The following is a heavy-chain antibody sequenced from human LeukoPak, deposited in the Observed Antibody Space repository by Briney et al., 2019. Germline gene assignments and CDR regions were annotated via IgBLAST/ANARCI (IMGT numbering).Heavy chain of an antibody. CDR3: ARDGRGCSGGTCYKY. CDR1: GGSISSYS. D-gene: IGHD2-15*01. J-gene: IGHJ4*02. CDR2: IYYSGTT. V-gene: IGHV4-59*01. Sequence: PSETLSLTCTVSGGSISSYSWSWIRQSPGKGLEWIGYIYYSGTTSYNPSLKSRVSMSVDTSKNQFSLKLSSLTAADTAVYYCARDGRGCSGGTCYKYWGQGILVTVSS.